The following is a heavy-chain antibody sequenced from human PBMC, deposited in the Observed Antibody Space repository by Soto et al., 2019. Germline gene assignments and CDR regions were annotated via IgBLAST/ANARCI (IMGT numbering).Heavy chain of an antibody. J-gene: IGHJ5*02. V-gene: IGHV4-30-2*01. Sequence: SETLSLTCTVSGGSINSGGYSWTWIRQPPGKGLEWIGFIYHTGTTYYNPSLKSRVTISVDRSKNQFSLKLNSVTAADTAVYYCARGSLVRGDGWFDPWGQGTLVTVSS. CDR3: ARGSLVRGDGWFDP. CDR2: IYHTGTT. D-gene: IGHD3-10*01. CDR1: GGSINSGGYS.